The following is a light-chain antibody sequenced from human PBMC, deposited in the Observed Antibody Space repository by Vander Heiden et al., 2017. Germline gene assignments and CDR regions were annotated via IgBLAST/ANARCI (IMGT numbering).Light chain of an antibody. CDR3: QQRSNLPHWVLLT. Sequence: EIVLTQSPATLSLSPGERATLSCRASQSVSSYLAWYQQKPGQAPRLLIYDASNRATGIPARFSGSGSGTDFTLTISSLEPEEFAVYYCQQRSNLPHWVLLTFGGGTKVEIK. V-gene: IGKV3-11*01. J-gene: IGKJ4*01. CDR1: QSVSSY. CDR2: DAS.